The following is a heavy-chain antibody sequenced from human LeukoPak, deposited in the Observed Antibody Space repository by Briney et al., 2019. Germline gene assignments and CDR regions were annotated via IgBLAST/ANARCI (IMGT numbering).Heavy chain of an antibody. D-gene: IGHD3-22*01. CDR2: INPNSGGT. V-gene: IGHV1-2*02. CDR3: ARFGIVAEDAFDI. Sequence: ASVKVSCKASGYTFTGYYMHWVRQAPGQGLEWMGWINPNSGGTNYAQKFQGRVTMTRDTSTSTVYMELSSLRSEDTAVYYCARFGIVAEDAFDIWGQGTMVTVSS. CDR1: GYTFTGYY. J-gene: IGHJ3*02.